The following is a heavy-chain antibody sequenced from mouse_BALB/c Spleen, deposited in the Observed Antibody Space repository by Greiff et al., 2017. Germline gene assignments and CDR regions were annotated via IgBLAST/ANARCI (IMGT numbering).Heavy chain of an antibody. J-gene: IGHJ3*01. CDR3: ARERNWDWFAY. Sequence: EVKLMESGAGLVTPGRSLTLSCAASGFTFSDYDMCWVRQTPGKRLEWVGTISDGGSYTYYPDSVKGRFTISRDNAKNNLYLQMSSLKSEDTAMYYCARERNWDWFAYWGQGTLVTVSA. CDR1: GFTFSDYD. V-gene: IGHV5-4*02. D-gene: IGHD4-1*01. CDR2: ISDGGSYT.